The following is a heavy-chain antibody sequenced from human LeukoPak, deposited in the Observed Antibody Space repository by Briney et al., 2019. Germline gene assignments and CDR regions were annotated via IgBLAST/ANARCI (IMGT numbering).Heavy chain of an antibody. CDR1: GFTFSSYA. CDR2: ISGSGGST. D-gene: IGHD4-17*01. J-gene: IGHJ4*02. CDR3: AKSSYGDYVPFDY. Sequence: PGGSLRLSCAASGFTFSSYAMSWVRQAPGKGLEWVSAISGSGGSTYYADSVKGRVTISRDNSKNTLYLQMNSLRAEDTAVYYCAKSSYGDYVPFDYWGQGTLVTVSS. V-gene: IGHV3-23*01.